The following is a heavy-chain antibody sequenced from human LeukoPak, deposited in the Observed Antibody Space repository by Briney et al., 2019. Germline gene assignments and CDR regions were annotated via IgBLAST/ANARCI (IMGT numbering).Heavy chain of an antibody. CDR3: AKARTANDYGSGSFYKGFDS. J-gene: IGHJ4*02. CDR2: VSASGFT. Sequence: GGSLRLSCVASGFSAFGLSSYAMSWVRQAPGKGLEWVSVVSASGFTSYVDSVKGRFTISRDKSKNTVHLDMDTLRAEDTALYYCAKARTANDYGSGSFYKGFDSWGQGTLVTVSS. CDR1: GFSAFGLSSYA. V-gene: IGHV3-23*01. D-gene: IGHD3-10*01.